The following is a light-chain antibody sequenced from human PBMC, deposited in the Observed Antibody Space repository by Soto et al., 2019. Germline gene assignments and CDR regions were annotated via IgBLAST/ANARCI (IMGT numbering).Light chain of an antibody. CDR2: GAS. CDR3: QQYNTWHPKLA. CDR1: QSVSSD. Sequence: VVTQSPATLSVFPGETATLSCRASQSVSSDLARYKQRPGQAPRLLIYGASTRATGIPARFRGSGSGTEFRLTISSLQSEDFATYYCQQYNTWHPKLAFGRGTKVEIK. J-gene: IGKJ1*01. V-gene: IGKV3-15*01.